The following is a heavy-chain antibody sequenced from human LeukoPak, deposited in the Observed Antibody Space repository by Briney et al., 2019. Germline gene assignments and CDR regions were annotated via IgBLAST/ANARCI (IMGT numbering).Heavy chain of an antibody. CDR3: ARTYCSSTSCYFDAFDI. CDR2: MNPNSGNT. J-gene: IGHJ3*02. CDR1: GYTFTSYD. Sequence: ASVKVSCKASGYTFTSYDINWVRQATGQGLEWMGWMNPNSGNTGYAQKFQGRVTITRNTSISTAYMELSSLRSEDTAVYYCARTYCSSTSCYFDAFDIWGQGTMVTVSS. V-gene: IGHV1-8*03. D-gene: IGHD2-2*01.